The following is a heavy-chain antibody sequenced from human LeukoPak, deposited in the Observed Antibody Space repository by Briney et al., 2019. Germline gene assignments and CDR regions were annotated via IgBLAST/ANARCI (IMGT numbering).Heavy chain of an antibody. CDR2: INPTGGST. CDR3: ARDNSVGDNAWWFDP. Sequence: ASVKVSCNASGYTFTSYDINWVRQAPGQGLEWMGLINPTGGSTGYAQKFQGRVTMTRDMSTSTDYMELSSLRSEDTAIYYCARDNSVGDNAWWFDPWGQGTLVTVSS. CDR1: GYTFTSYD. J-gene: IGHJ5*02. V-gene: IGHV1-46*01. D-gene: IGHD1-26*01.